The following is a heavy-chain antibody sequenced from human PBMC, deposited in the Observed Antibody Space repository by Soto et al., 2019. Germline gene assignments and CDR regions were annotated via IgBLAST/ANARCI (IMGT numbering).Heavy chain of an antibody. CDR1: GFDFSSYD. D-gene: IGHD2-8*01. V-gene: IGHV3-23*01. J-gene: IGHJ3*02. CDR2: ISGSGDSA. Sequence: EVQLLESGGGLVQPGGSLRLSCAASGFDFSSYDMSWVRQAPGKGLEWVSGISGSGDSAYYADSVRGRFTISRDNSKDTLYVQMNSLRNEDTAIYYCAKEDDDWTNGYFDIWGQGTVVTVSS. CDR3: AKEDDDWTNGYFDI.